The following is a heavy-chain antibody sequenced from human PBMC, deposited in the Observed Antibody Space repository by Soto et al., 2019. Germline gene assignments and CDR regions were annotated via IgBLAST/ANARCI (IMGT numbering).Heavy chain of an antibody. V-gene: IGHV3-9*01. CDR3: TRGSAAVRSYFFDS. CDR2: ISWNSETL. Sequence: EVQLVESGGGLVQPGKSLRLSCAASGFTFDDHVMHWVRQGPGKGLEWVAHISWNSETLGYADSVKGRFIISRHNAKNSVYLEMNGLRPEDTAVYFCTRGSAAVRSYFFDSWGQGTLVTVSS. J-gene: IGHJ5*01. D-gene: IGHD1-26*01. CDR1: GFTFDDHV.